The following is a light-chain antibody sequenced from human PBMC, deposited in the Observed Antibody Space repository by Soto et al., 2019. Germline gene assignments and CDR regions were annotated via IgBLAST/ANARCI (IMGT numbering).Light chain of an antibody. CDR3: QQYNNWPRT. V-gene: IGKV3-15*01. J-gene: IGKJ1*01. Sequence: EIVMTQSPATLSVYPGERATLSCRASQSVSSNLAWYQQKPGQAPRLLIYGASTRATGIPARFSGSGSGTEFTLTISSLQSEEFAVYYCQQYNNWPRTFGQGTKVEIK. CDR1: QSVSSN. CDR2: GAS.